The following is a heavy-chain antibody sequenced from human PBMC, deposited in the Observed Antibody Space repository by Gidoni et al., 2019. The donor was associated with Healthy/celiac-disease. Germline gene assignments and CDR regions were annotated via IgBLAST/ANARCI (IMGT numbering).Heavy chain of an antibody. CDR3: ARDPTTTVPYGMDV. D-gene: IGHD4-17*01. CDR2: TI. J-gene: IGHJ6*02. Sequence: TIYYADSVKGRFTISRDNAKNSLYLQMNSLRAEDTAVYYCARDPTTTVPYGMDVWGQGTTVTVSS. V-gene: IGHV3-48*04.